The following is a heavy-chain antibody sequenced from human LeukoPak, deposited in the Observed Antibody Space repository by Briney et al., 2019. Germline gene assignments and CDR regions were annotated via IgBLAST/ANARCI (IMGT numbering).Heavy chain of an antibody. CDR3: ARAAPFWSGYYRRDLYYFDY. V-gene: IGHV4-31*03. Sequence: SETLSLTCTVSGGSIRSSYYYWGWIRQHPGKGLEWIGHIYYTGSTYYNPSLESRVTKSVDRSKNQFSLKLSSVTAADTAVYYCARAAPFWSGYYRRDLYYFDYWGHGTLVTVSS. D-gene: IGHD3-3*01. CDR2: IYYTGST. J-gene: IGHJ4*01. CDR1: GGSIRSSYYY.